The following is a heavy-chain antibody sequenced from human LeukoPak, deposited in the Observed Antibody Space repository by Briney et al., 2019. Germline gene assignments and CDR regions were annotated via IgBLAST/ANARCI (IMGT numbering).Heavy chain of an antibody. CDR2: ISYDGSNK. CDR1: GFTFSSYG. D-gene: IGHD5-18*01. Sequence: GRSLRLSCAASGFTFSSYGMHWVRQAPGKGLEWVAVISYDGSNKYYADSVKGRFTISRDNSKNTLYLQMNSLRSDDTAVYYCAGGYSYGRFDYWGQGTLVTVSS. V-gene: IGHV3-30*03. CDR3: AGGYSYGRFDY. J-gene: IGHJ4*02.